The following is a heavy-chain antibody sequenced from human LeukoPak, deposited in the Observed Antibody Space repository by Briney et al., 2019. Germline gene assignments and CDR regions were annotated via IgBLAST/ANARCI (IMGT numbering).Heavy chain of an antibody. CDR3: ARDLHPAAGTPEVDY. CDR1: GYTFTSYY. J-gene: IGHJ4*02. D-gene: IGHD6-13*01. CDR2: INPSGGST. Sequence: ASVTVSCKASGYTFTSYYMHWVRQAPGQGLEWMGIINPSGGSTSYAQKFQGRVTMTRDTSTSTVYMELSSLRSEDTAVYYCARDLHPAAGTPEVDYWGQGTLVTVSS. V-gene: IGHV1-46*01.